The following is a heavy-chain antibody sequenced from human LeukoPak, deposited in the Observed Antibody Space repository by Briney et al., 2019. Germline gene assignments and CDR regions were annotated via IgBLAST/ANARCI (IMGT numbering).Heavy chain of an antibody. V-gene: IGHV3-23*01. J-gene: IGHJ4*02. CDR2: ISGRDGST. D-gene: IGHD3-16*02. CDR1: GFTFSSSA. Sequence: GGSLRLSCAASGFTFSSSAMSWVRQAPGKGLEWVSGISGRDGSTYYADSVKGRFTISRDNSKNTLYLQMNSLRAEDTAVYYCAKDRADSGSYRHYFDYWGQGTLVTVSS. CDR3: AKDRADSGSYRHYFDY.